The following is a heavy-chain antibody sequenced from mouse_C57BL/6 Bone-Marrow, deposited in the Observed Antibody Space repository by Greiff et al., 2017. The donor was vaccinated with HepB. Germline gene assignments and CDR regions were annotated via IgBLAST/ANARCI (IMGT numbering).Heavy chain of an antibody. CDR3: AREGYHYFDY. CDR1: GFTFSSYA. J-gene: IGHJ2*01. CDR2: ISDGGSYT. D-gene: IGHD2-2*01. Sequence: EVKLVESGGGLVKPGGSLKLSCAASGFTFSSYAMSWVRQTPEKRLEWVATISDGGSYTYYPDNVKGRFTISRDNAKNNLYLQMSHLKSEDTAMYYCAREGYHYFDYWGQGTTLTVSS. V-gene: IGHV5-4*01.